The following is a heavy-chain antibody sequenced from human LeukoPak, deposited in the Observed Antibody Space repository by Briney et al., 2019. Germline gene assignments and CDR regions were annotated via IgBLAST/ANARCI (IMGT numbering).Heavy chain of an antibody. CDR2: SGSGGST. Sequence: PGGSLRLSCGASGFTFSSYAMSWVRQAPGKGLEWVSASGSGGSTYYADSVKGRFTISRDNSRNTLYLQMNSLRAEDTAVYYCAKPAGIAPYGMDVWGQGTTVTVSS. CDR1: GFTFSSYA. CDR3: AKPAGIAPYGMDV. D-gene: IGHD1-14*01. V-gene: IGHV3-23*01. J-gene: IGHJ6*02.